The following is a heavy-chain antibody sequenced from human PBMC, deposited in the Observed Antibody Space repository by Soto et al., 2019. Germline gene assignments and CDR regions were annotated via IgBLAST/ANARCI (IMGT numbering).Heavy chain of an antibody. D-gene: IGHD4-17*01. J-gene: IGHJ6*02. CDR2: IYYSGST. CDR3: ARAHYGDYGYGMDV. Sequence: PSETLSLTCTVSCGSISSYYWSWIRQPPGKGLEWIGYIYYSGSTNYNPSLKSRVTISVDTPKNQFSLKLSSVTAADTAVYYCARAHYGDYGYGMDVWGQGTTVTVSS. CDR1: CGSISSYY. V-gene: IGHV4-59*01.